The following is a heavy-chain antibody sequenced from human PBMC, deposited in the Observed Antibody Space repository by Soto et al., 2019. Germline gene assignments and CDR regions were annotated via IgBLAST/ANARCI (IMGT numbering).Heavy chain of an antibody. D-gene: IGHD2-15*01. CDR1: GYSFTSYW. Sequence: EEPLKISCKGSGYSFTSYWIGWVRQMPGKGLDWMGIIYPGASDTRCSPSYRGQVPLLAAQSTRTAYLTWNSLKASNTAMYDCGVVVAAKSYCYGMDVWGQGTRDSVAS. CDR2: IYPGASDT. J-gene: IGHJ6*02. CDR3: GVVVAAKSYCYGMDV. V-gene: IGHV5-51*01.